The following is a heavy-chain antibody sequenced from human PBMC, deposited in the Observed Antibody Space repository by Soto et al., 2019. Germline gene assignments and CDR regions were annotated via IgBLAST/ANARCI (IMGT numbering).Heavy chain of an antibody. Sequence: GGSLRLSCSASGFTFSSYAMHWVRQAPGKGLEYVSAISSNGGSTYYADSVKDRFPISRDNSKNTLYRQMSSLRAEDTAVYYSVKTIGAGKEPAADPDYYYYYDMDVWGQGAGVTVSS. CDR2: ISSNGGST. D-gene: IGHD2-2*01. J-gene: IGHJ6*02. CDR3: VKTIGAGKEPAADPDYYYYYDMDV. CDR1: GFTFSSYA. V-gene: IGHV3-64D*08.